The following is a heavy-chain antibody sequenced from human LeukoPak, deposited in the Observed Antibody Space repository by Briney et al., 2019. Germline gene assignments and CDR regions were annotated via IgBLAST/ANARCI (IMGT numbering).Heavy chain of an antibody. CDR3: ARGYRSGSSCYSGFYFDY. D-gene: IGHD2-15*01. CDR2: IKQDEIEK. CDR1: GFIFSNYW. J-gene: IGHJ4*02. V-gene: IGHV3-7*01. Sequence: PGGSLRLSCAASGFIFSNYWMSWVRQAPGKGLEWVANIKQDEIEKYFVDSVKGRFTLSRDNVKNSLYLQMNSLRAEDTAVYYCARGYRSGSSCYSGFYFDYWGQGALVTVSS.